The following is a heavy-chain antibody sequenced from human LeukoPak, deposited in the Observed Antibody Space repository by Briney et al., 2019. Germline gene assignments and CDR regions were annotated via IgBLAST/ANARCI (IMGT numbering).Heavy chain of an antibody. V-gene: IGHV4-39*01. CDR2: IYYSGST. CDR3: ARVFSVSYFFDY. CDR1: GGAISSSSYY. Sequence: SETLSLTCTASGGAISSSSYYWGWIRQPPGKGLEWIGSIYYSGSTHYNPSLKSRVTISVDTSKNQFSLKLSSVTAADTAVYYSARVFSVSYFFDYWGQGTLVTVSS. J-gene: IGHJ4*02. D-gene: IGHD2-15*01.